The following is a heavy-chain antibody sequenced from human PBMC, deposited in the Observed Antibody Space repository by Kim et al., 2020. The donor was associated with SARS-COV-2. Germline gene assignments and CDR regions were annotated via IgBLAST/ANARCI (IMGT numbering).Heavy chain of an antibody. D-gene: IGHD3-3*01. J-gene: IGHJ4*02. CDR2: ISSSSSYI. CDR1: GFTFSSYS. Sequence: GGSLRLSCAASGFTFSSYSMNWVRQAPGKGLEWVSSISSSSSYIYYADSVKGRFTISRDNAKNSLYLQMNSLRAEDTAVYYCARDEGLDFWSGYYPVDYWGQGTLVTVSS. V-gene: IGHV3-21*01. CDR3: ARDEGLDFWSGYYPVDY.